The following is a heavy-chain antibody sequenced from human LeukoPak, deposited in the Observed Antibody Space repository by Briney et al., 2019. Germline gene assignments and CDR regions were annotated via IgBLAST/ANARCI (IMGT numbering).Heavy chain of an antibody. CDR1: GYTFTGYY. CDR3: ARDFEYNSATYYFDY. CDR2: INPNTGGT. D-gene: IGHD6-6*01. Sequence: EASVKVSCMASGYTFTGYYIHWVRQAPGQGLGWVGWINPNTGGTNYAQRFQGRVTMTGDTSISTAYMELSRLRSDDTAVYYCARDFEYNSATYYFDYWGQGTLVTVSS. J-gene: IGHJ4*02. V-gene: IGHV1-2*02.